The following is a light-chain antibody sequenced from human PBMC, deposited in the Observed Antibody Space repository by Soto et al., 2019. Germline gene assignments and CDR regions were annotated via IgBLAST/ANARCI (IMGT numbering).Light chain of an antibody. J-gene: IGLJ1*01. CDR3: AAWDDSLSRSV. CDR1: SSNIGSNY. V-gene: IGLV1-47*01. CDR2: RNN. Sequence: QSVLAQPPSASGTPGQRVTISCSGSSSNIGSNYVYWYQQLPGTAPKLLIYRNNQRPSGVPDRFSGSKSGTSASLAISGLRSEDESDYYCAAWDDSLSRSVCGTGPKVTV.